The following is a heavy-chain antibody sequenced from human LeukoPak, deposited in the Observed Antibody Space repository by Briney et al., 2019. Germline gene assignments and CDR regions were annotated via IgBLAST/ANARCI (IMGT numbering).Heavy chain of an antibody. J-gene: IGHJ3*02. CDR2: INWDGGST. D-gene: IGHD6-13*01. V-gene: IGHV3-20*04. CDR1: GFTFDDYG. Sequence: PGGSLRLSCAASGFTFDDYGMSWVRQAPRKGLEWVSGINWDGGSTGYADSVKGRFTISRDNAKNSLYLQMNSLRAEDTALYYCARTKQQLVLDAFDIWGQGTMVTVSS. CDR3: ARTKQQLVLDAFDI.